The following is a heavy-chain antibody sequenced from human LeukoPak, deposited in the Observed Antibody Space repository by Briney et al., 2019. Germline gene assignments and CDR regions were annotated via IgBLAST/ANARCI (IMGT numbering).Heavy chain of an antibody. J-gene: IGHJ6*02. CDR1: GGTFSSYA. D-gene: IGHD6-19*01. V-gene: IGHV7-4-1*02. CDR2: INTNTGNP. Sequence: ASVKVSCKASGGTFSSYAISWVRQAPGQGLEWMGWINTNTGNPTYAQGFTGRFVFSLDTSVSTAYLQISSLKAEDTAVYYCARPLLYSSGRWFDYYYYYGMDVWGQGTTVTVSS. CDR3: ARPLLYSSGRWFDYYYYYGMDV.